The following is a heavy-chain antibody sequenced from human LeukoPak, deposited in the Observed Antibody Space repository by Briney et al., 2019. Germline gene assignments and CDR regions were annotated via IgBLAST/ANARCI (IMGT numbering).Heavy chain of an antibody. CDR1: GFTFSSYS. CDR3: ARFRITMVRGVKDV. V-gene: IGHV3-21*01. CDR2: ISSSSYI. Sequence: PGGSPRLHCVGSGFTFSSYSMNWVRQAPGKGLEWVSSISSSSYIYYADSVKGRFTISRDNAKNSLYLQMNSLRAEDTAVYYCARFRITMVRGVKDVWGKGTTVTVSS. J-gene: IGHJ6*04. D-gene: IGHD3-10*01.